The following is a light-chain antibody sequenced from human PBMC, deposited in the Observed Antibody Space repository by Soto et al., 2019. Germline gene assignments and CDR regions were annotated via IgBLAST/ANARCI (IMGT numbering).Light chain of an antibody. Sequence: DLHMIQSPSTLSASLVFSVTISCRARHSISTWLAWYQQKPGKAPKVLIPEASNLQSGVPSRFSGSGSGTEFTLTISSLQPDDIGTYYCQEYSRYFGGGTKVDIK. J-gene: IGKJ4*01. CDR2: EAS. V-gene: IGKV1-5*01. CDR3: QEYSRY. CDR1: HSISTW.